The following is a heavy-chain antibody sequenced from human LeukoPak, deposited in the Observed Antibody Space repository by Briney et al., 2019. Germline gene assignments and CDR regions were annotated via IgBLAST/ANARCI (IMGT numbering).Heavy chain of an antibody. V-gene: IGHV3-30*02. CDR1: GFTYSNSG. D-gene: IGHD4-11*01. CDR3: AKGGSSYSEMDY. Sequence: PGGSLRLSCAASGFTYSNSGMHWLRQAPGKGLEWVAFIRYDGGYKYYADSVKGRFTISRDNSKNTLYLQMNSLRAEDTAVYYCAKGGSSYSEMDYWGQGTLVTVSS. CDR2: IRYDGGYK. J-gene: IGHJ4*02.